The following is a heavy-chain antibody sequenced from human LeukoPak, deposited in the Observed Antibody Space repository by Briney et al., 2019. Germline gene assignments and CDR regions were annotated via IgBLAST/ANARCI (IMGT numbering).Heavy chain of an antibody. CDR1: GFIFSSYS. Sequence: AGGSLRLSCAASGFIFSSYSMNWVRQAPGKGLEWVSSISSSSTYIYYADSVKGRFTISRDNAKNSLYLQMNSLRAEDTAVYYCARGGEWEPHDYWGQGTLVTVSS. J-gene: IGHJ4*02. V-gene: IGHV3-21*01. CDR2: ISSSSTYI. D-gene: IGHD1-26*01. CDR3: ARGGEWEPHDY.